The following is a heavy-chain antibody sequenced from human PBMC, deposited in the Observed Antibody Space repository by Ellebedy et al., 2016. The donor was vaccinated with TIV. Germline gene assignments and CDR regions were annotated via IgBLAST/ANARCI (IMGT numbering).Heavy chain of an antibody. D-gene: IGHD5-24*01. Sequence: AASVKVSCKASGYTFTSYYMHWVRQAPGQGLEWMGIIKPSGGSTSYAQKLQGRVTMTRDTSTSTVYMELSSLRSEDTAVYYCARAPTIRWLQANLDYWGQGTLVTVSS. CDR3: ARAPTIRWLQANLDY. CDR2: IKPSGGST. J-gene: IGHJ4*02. V-gene: IGHV1-46*04. CDR1: GYTFTSYY.